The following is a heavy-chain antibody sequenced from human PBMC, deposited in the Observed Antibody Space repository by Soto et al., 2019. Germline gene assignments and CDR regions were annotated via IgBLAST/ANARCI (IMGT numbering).Heavy chain of an antibody. CDR1: GGSISSYY. D-gene: IGHD3-10*01. CDR2: LYCRGST. J-gene: IGHJ6*02. Sequence: PSETLSLTCTVSGGSISSYYWSWIRQPPGKGLEWIGYLYCRGSTNYNPSLKSRVTISVDTSKNQFSLKLSSVTAADTAVYYCARDRGSGLYYYYGMDVRGPGTTVTVSS. V-gene: IGHV4-59*01. CDR3: ARDRGSGLYYYYGMDV.